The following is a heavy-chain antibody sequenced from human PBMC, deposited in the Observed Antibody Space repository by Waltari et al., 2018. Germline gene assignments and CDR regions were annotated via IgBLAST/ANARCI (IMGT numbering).Heavy chain of an antibody. Sequence: EVQLAESGGGLVQPGGSLSLSCAASGFTFSSYWMSWVRQAPRKGLEWVANIKEDGSEKDYVDSVKGRFTISRDNAKKSLYLQMNSLRAEDTAVYYCAREGAGGFDQWGQGTLVSVSS. CDR2: IKEDGSEK. CDR1: GFTFSSYW. D-gene: IGHD3-10*01. V-gene: IGHV3-7*01. J-gene: IGHJ4*02. CDR3: AREGAGGFDQ.